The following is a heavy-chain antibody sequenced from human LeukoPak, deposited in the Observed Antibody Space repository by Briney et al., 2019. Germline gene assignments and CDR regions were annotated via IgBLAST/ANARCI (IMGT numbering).Heavy chain of an antibody. CDR1: GGSFSGYY. CDR3: ARAYHSGSYLFVGEEPYYFDY. Sequence: SETLSLTCAVYGGSFSGYYWSWIRQPPGKGLEWIGEINHSGSTNYNPSLKSRVTISVDTSKNQFSLKLSSVTAADTAVYYCARAYHSGSYLFVGEEPYYFDYWGQGTLVTVSS. J-gene: IGHJ4*02. D-gene: IGHD1-26*01. CDR2: INHSGST. V-gene: IGHV4-34*01.